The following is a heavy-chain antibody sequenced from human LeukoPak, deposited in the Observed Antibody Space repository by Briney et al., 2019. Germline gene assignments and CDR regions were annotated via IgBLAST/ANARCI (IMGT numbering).Heavy chain of an antibody. Sequence: GGSLRLSCAASGFTFSSYSMNWVRQAPGKGLEWVSSISTGSSLIYYADSVKGRFTISRDIAKNSLYLQMNSLRAEDTAVYYCARGAKYDFWSGYYIYWGQGTLVTVSS. D-gene: IGHD3-3*01. CDR1: GFTFSSYS. J-gene: IGHJ4*02. CDR3: ARGAKYDFWSGYYIY. V-gene: IGHV3-21*01. CDR2: ISTGSSLI.